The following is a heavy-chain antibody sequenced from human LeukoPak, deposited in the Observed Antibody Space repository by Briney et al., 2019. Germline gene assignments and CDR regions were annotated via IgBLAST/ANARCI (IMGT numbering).Heavy chain of an antibody. CDR1: GYSISSGYY. V-gene: IGHV4-38-2*01. J-gene: IGHJ4*02. CDR3: ARVGGYSYGNYYFNY. D-gene: IGHD5-18*01. CDR2: ISHSGST. Sequence: SETLSLTCAASGYSISSGYYWGWIRPPPGKGLDWIGSISHSGSTYYNPSLRSRVTISIDTSKNQFSLRLNSVTATDTAVYYCARVGGYSYGNYYFNYWGQGTLVTVSS.